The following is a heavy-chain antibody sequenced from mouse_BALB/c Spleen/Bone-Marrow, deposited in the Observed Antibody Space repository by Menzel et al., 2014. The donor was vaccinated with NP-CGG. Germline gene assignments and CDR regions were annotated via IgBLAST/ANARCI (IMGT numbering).Heavy chain of an antibody. J-gene: IGHJ4*01. CDR1: GYTFTSLY. CDR2: INPSNGGT. V-gene: IGHV1S81*02. CDR3: TRRYYAMDY. Sequence: QVQRQQPGGELGKPGASVQVPCKASGYTFTSLYMFWVKQRPGQGLEWIGEINPSNGGTNFNEKFKSKATLTVDKSSSTAYMQLSSLTSDDSAVYYCTRRYYAMDYWGQGTSVTVSS.